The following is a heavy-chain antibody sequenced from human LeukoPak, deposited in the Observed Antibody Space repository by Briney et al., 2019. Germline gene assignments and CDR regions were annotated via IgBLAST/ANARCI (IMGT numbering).Heavy chain of an antibody. J-gene: IGHJ4*02. V-gene: IGHV3-73*01. CDR1: GFTFSGSA. Sequence: GGSLRLSCAASGFTFSGSAMHWVRQASGKGLEWVGRIRSKANSYATAYAASVKGRFTISRDDSKNTAYLQMNSLKTEDTAVYYCTSATLIYSNSPPYDGYYYFDYWGQGTLVTVSS. CDR3: TSATLIYSNSPPYDGYYYFDY. CDR2: IRSKANSYAT. D-gene: IGHD4-11*01.